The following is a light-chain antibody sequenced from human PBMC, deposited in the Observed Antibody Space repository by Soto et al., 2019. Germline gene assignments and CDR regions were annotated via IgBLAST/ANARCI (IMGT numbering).Light chain of an antibody. J-gene: IGLJ1*01. CDR3: CSYAPGNTYV. Sequence: QSALTQPASVSGSPGQSITISCTGTSSDVGSYNFVSWYQQHPGKAPKLMIYEGSERPSGVSNRFSGSKSGNTASLTISGLQAEDEADYYCCSYAPGNTYVFGTGTKVTVL. CDR2: EGS. V-gene: IGLV2-23*01. CDR1: SSDVGSYNF.